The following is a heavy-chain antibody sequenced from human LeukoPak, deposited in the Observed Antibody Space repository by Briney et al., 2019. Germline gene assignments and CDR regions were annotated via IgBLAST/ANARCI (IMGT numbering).Heavy chain of an antibody. CDR2: IYPGDSDT. CDR1: GYSFTSYW. Sequence: GESLKISCKGSGYSFTSYWIGWVRPMPGKGLEWMGIIYPGDSDTRYSPSFQGQVTISADKSISTAYLQWSSLKASDTAMYYCARVYCSSTSCYRIDYWGQGTLVTVSS. CDR3: ARVYCSSTSCYRIDY. D-gene: IGHD2-2*02. V-gene: IGHV5-51*01. J-gene: IGHJ4*02.